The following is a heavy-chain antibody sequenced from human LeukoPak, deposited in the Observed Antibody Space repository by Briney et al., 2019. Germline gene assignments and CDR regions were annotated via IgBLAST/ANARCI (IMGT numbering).Heavy chain of an antibody. CDR2: IRSKANSYAT. CDR3: TSPGYCSSTSCYTFDY. J-gene: IGHJ4*02. Sequence: GGSLKLSCAASGFTSGGSAMHWVRQASGKGLEWVGRIRSKANSYATAYAASVKGRFTISRDDSKNTAYLQMNSLKTEDTAVYYCTSPGYCSSTSCYTFDYWGQGTLVTVSS. V-gene: IGHV3-73*01. CDR1: GFTSGGSA. D-gene: IGHD2-2*01.